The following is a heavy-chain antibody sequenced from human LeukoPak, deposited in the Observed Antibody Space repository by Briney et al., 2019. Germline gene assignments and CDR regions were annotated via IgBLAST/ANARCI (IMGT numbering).Heavy chain of an antibody. J-gene: IGHJ6*02. Sequence: AGGSLRLSCAASGFTFSSYGMHWVRQAPGKGLEWVAVIWYDGSNKYYADSVKGRFTISRDNSKNTLYLQMNSLRAEDTAVYYCARDLGYGVDYYGMDVWGQGTTVTVSS. CDR2: IWYDGSNK. V-gene: IGHV3-33*01. D-gene: IGHD5-12*01. CDR3: ARDLGYGVDYYGMDV. CDR1: GFTFSSYG.